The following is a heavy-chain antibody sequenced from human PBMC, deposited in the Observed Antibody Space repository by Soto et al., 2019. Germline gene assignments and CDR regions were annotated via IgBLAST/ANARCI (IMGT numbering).Heavy chain of an antibody. CDR1: GYTFTGYY. V-gene: IGHV1-2*02. CDR2: INPNSGGT. J-gene: IGHJ6*02. D-gene: IGHD2-15*01. CDR3: AREGGYYSGGSCYSEAYYYYGMDV. Sequence: GASVKVSCKASGYTFTGYYMHWVRQAPGQGLEWMGWINPNSGGTNYAQKFQGRVTMTRDTSISTAYMELSRLRSDDTAVYYCAREGGYYSGGSCYSEAYYYYGMDVWGQGTTVTSP.